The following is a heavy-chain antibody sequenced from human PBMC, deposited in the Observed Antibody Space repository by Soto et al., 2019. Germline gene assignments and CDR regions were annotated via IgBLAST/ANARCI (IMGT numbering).Heavy chain of an antibody. J-gene: IGHJ5*02. Sequence: ASVTVSCTASGYTFTSYGISWVRQAPGQGLEWMGWISAYNGNTNYAQKLQGRVTMTTDTSTSTAYMELRSLRSDDTAVYYCASSGWYRKRNWFDPWGQGTLVTVSS. CDR1: GYTFTSYG. CDR2: ISAYNGNT. CDR3: ASSGWYRKRNWFDP. V-gene: IGHV1-18*01. D-gene: IGHD6-19*01.